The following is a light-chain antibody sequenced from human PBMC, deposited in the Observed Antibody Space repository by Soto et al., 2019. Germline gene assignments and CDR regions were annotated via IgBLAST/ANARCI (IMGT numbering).Light chain of an antibody. CDR2: RNN. V-gene: IGLV1-47*01. J-gene: IGLJ7*01. Sequence: QSVLTQPPSASGTPGQRVTISCSVSSSNIGSNYVYWYQHLPGTAPKLLIYRNNQRPSGVPDRFSGSKSGTSASLAISGLRSDDEADYYCAAWDDSLGVAVFGGGTQLTVL. CDR1: SSNIGSNY. CDR3: AAWDDSLGVAV.